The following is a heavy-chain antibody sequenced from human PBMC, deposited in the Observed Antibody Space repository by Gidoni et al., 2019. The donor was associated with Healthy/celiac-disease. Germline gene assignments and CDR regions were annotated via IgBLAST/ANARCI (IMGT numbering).Heavy chain of an antibody. V-gene: IGHV3-21*01. D-gene: IGHD6-19*01. CDR2: ISSSSSYI. CDR3: ARGSIAVLFYY. CDR1: GFTFSSYS. Sequence: EVQLVESGGGLVKPGGSLSLSCAASGFTFSSYSRNWVRQAPGKGLEWVSSISSSSSYIYYADSVKGRFTISRDNAKNSLYLQMNSLRAEDTAVYYCARGSIAVLFYYWGQGTLVTVSS. J-gene: IGHJ4*02.